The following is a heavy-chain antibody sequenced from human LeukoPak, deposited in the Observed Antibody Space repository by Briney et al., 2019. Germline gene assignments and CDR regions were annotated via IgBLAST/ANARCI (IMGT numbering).Heavy chain of an antibody. CDR2: ISASGGPI. CDR1: GFTFTGYT. Sequence: GGSLRLSCAASGFTFTGYTMSWVRQAPGEGLEWVSGISASGGPISYADRVNGRLTIPRENPPHSLHLQMNGLSAEDTARYYIAIAQYSSTKVPWFDLGGQ. J-gene: IGHJ5*02. V-gene: IGHV3-23*01. CDR3: AIAQYSSTKVPWFDL. D-gene: IGHD2-2*01.